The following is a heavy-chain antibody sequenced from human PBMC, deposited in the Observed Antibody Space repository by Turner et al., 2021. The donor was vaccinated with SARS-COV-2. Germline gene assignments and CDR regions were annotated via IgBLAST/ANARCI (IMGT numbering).Heavy chain of an antibody. Sequence: EVQLVESGGGLVQPGRSLRLSCAASGFTFNLYAMGWVRAAPEKGVEWFSGISGSADSTYPADFERGRFTISRDDSKNTLYLKMNRLGAEDTVLYYCASYVWGSYRYIDHWGQGTLVTVSS. CDR1: GFTFNLYA. V-gene: IGHV3-23*04. D-gene: IGHD3-16*02. CDR2: ISGSADST. CDR3: ASYVWGSYRYIDH. J-gene: IGHJ4*02.